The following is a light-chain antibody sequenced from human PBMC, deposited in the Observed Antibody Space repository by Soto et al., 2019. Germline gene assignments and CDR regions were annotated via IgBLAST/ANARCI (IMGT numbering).Light chain of an antibody. V-gene: IGKV1-33*01. CDR2: GAS. Sequence: DLQMTQSPSSLSASVGDRVTITCQASQDISNFLNWYQQKPGKAPKLLIYGASNLETGVPSRFSGSGSGTDFTFTISSLQPEDIATYYCQQYNNLPYTFGQGTKLEIK. CDR3: QQYNNLPYT. CDR1: QDISNF. J-gene: IGKJ2*01.